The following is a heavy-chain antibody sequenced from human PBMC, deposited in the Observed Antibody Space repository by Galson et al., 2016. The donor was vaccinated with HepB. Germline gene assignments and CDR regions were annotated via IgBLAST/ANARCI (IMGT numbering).Heavy chain of an antibody. Sequence: SLRLSCAASGFTFSCYAMSWVRQAPGKGLEWVSAISGSGGSTYYADSVKGRFTISRDNAKNTLYLQMNSLRAEDTAVYYCAKHRDGGGFRVWVWAFGEFDYWGQGTLVTVSS. V-gene: IGHV3-23*01. CDR1: GFTFSCYA. CDR2: ISGSGGST. J-gene: IGHJ4*02. D-gene: IGHD3-16*01. CDR3: AKHRDGGGFRVWVWAFGEFDY.